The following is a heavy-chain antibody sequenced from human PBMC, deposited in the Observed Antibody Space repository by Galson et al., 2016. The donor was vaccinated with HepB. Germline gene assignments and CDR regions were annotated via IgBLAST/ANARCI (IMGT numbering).Heavy chain of an antibody. Sequence: RLSCAASGFIFDDYAMHWVRQAPEKGLEWVSGISWNSVAISYADSVKGRFTISRDNAKNSLYLQMNSLRAEDTALYYCVKDTNSWGYDAFDIWGQGTKVTVSS. CDR2: ISWNSVAI. D-gene: IGHD3-16*01. CDR3: VKDTNSWGYDAFDI. CDR1: GFIFDDYA. J-gene: IGHJ3*02. V-gene: IGHV3-9*01.